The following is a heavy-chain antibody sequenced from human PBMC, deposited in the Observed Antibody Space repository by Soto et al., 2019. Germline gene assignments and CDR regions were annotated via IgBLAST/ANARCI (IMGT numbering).Heavy chain of an antibody. D-gene: IGHD2-2*02. CDR1: GGTFSSYA. Sequence: ASVKVSCKASGGTFSSYAISWVRQAPGQGLEWMGGIIPIFGTANYAQKFQGRVTITADKSTSTAYMELSSLRSEDTAVYYCARGIVVPAAIRAYGMDVWGQGTTVTVSS. CDR3: ARGIVVPAAIRAYGMDV. J-gene: IGHJ6*02. V-gene: IGHV1-69*06. CDR2: IIPIFGTA.